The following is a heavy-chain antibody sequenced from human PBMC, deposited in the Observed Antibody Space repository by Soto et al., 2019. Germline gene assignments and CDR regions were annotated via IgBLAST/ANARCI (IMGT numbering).Heavy chain of an antibody. CDR2: ISANTVYT. D-gene: IGHD6-19*01. Sequence: QMQLVESGGGVVKPGGSLRLSCSASGFTFSGSDMTWIRQSPGKGLEWVAEISANTVYTNYAASVTGRFTISRDNAQNSLSLQMNNLRADDTAVYYCARWSVAVIGTGGYNGLDVWGQGTTVIV. V-gene: IGHV3-11*06. CDR3: ARWSVAVIGTGGYNGLDV. CDR1: GFTFSGSD. J-gene: IGHJ6*02.